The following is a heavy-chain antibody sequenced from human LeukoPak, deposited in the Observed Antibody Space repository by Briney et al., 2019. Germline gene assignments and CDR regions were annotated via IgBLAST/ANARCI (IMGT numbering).Heavy chain of an antibody. J-gene: IGHJ3*02. Sequence: ASVKVSCKASGYTFTGYYMHWVRQAPGQGPEWMGWINPNSGGTNYAQKFQGRVTMTRDTSISTAYMELSRLRSDDTAVYYCARVAGYSYGFPNDAFDIWGQGTMVTVSS. CDR2: INPNSGGT. V-gene: IGHV1-2*02. D-gene: IGHD5-18*01. CDR3: ARVAGYSYGFPNDAFDI. CDR1: GYTFTGYY.